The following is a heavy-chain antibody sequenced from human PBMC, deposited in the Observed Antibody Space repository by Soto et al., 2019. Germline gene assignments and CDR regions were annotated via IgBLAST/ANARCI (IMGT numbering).Heavy chain of an antibody. CDR2: IYYSGST. D-gene: IGHD5-18*01. CDR3: ARQGYSYGFVLPFYYYGMDV. Sequence: PSETLSLTCTVSGGSISSSSYYWGWIRQPPGKGLEWIGSIYYSGSTYYNPSLKSRVTISVDTSKNQFSLKLSSVTAADTAVYYCARQGYSYGFVLPFYYYGMDVWGQGTTVTV. J-gene: IGHJ6*02. CDR1: GGSISSSSYY. V-gene: IGHV4-39*01.